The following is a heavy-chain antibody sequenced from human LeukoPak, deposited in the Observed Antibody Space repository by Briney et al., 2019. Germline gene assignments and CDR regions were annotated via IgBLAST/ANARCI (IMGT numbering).Heavy chain of an antibody. V-gene: IGHV4-59*01. CDR1: GGSISSYY. Sequence: SETLSLTCTVSGGSISSYYWSWIRQPPGKGLEWIAYIYYSGSTNYNPSLKSRVTISVDTSKNQFSLKLSSVTAADTAVYYCARVVAVAGTPSYYYGMDVWGQGTTVTVSS. CDR3: ARVVAVAGTPSYYYGMDV. J-gene: IGHJ6*02. CDR2: IYYSGST. D-gene: IGHD6-19*01.